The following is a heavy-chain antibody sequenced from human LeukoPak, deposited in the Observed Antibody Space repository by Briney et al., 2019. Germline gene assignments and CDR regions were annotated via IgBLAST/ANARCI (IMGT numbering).Heavy chain of an antibody. V-gene: IGHV1-69*05. D-gene: IGHD5-18*01. J-gene: IGHJ4*02. CDR2: IIPIFGTA. CDR3: ARSVRGYSYGSQFDY. Sequence: SVKVSCKASGGTFSSYAISWVRQAPGQGLEWMGGIIPIFGTANYAQKFQGRVTITTDESTSTAYMELSSLRSEDTAVYYCARSVRGYSYGSQFDYWGQGTLVTVSS. CDR1: GGTFSSYA.